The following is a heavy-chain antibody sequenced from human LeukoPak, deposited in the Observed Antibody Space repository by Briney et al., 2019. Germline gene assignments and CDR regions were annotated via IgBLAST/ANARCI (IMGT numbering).Heavy chain of an antibody. V-gene: IGHV3-30*02. Sequence: GGSLRLSCAASGFTFSSYGMHWVRQAPGKGLEWMAFIRYDGSNKYYADSVKGRFTISRDNSKNTLYLQMNSLRAEDTAVYYCAKEWASAGYCSGGSRYTFDYWGQGTLVTVSS. CDR2: IRYDGSNK. D-gene: IGHD2-15*01. CDR1: GFTFSSYG. J-gene: IGHJ4*02. CDR3: AKEWASAGYCSGGSRYTFDY.